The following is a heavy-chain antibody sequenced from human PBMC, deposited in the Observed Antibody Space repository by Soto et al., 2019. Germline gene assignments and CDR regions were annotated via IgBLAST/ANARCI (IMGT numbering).Heavy chain of an antibody. Sequence: GGSLRRSCAASGFTFSRYLMHWVRQAPGKGLVWVSRMNEDGGTTDYADSVKGRFTISRDNAKNTLYLQMNSLRVEDTAVYYCASDLSGRADVWGQGTTVTVSS. CDR1: GFTFSRYL. CDR2: MNEDGGTT. CDR3: ASDLSGRADV. D-gene: IGHD3-10*01. V-gene: IGHV3-74*01. J-gene: IGHJ6*02.